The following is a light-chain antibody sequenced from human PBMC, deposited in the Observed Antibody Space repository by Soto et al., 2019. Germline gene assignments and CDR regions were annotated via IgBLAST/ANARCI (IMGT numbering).Light chain of an antibody. J-gene: IGKJ1*01. Sequence: EIVLTQSPGTLSLSPGERATLSCRASQSVSSSYLAWYQQKPGQAPRLLIYDASSRATGIPDRFSGSGSGTDFTLTISSLGPEDFAVYYGQQYGSSPRTFGQGTKVEIK. CDR1: QSVSSSY. V-gene: IGKV3-20*01. CDR3: QQYGSSPRT. CDR2: DAS.